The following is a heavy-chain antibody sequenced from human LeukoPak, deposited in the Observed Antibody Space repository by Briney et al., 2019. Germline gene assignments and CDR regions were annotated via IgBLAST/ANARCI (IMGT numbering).Heavy chain of an antibody. Sequence: GASVKVSCKASGYSFTSSDINWVRQAAGQGLEWMGWINPNSGRTGYAQKFQGRVTMTANTSISTAYMELSSLRFDDTAVYYCARGRSGLAAAGTYDYWVQGTLITVSS. D-gene: IGHD6-13*01. CDR3: ARGRSGLAAAGTYDY. J-gene: IGHJ4*02. CDR1: GYSFTSSD. V-gene: IGHV1-8*01. CDR2: INPNSGRT.